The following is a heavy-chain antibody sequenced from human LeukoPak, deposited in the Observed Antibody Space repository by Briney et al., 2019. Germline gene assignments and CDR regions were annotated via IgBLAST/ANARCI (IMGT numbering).Heavy chain of an antibody. CDR3: ARDRAAFGVVQVGY. CDR2: VNSDGTNT. J-gene: IGHJ4*02. CDR1: TCTFSRYW. D-gene: IGHD3-3*01. Sequence: PGGSLRLSRAASTCTFSRYWMHWVRQAPGKGLVWVSRVNSDGTNTYYADSVKGRFTISRDNTKNTLYLQMNSLRTEDTAVYYCARDRAAFGVVQVGYWGQGTLVTVSS. V-gene: IGHV3-74*01.